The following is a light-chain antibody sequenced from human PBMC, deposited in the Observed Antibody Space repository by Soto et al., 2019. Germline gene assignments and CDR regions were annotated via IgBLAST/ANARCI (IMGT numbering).Light chain of an antibody. Sequence: IVITQTPATLSVSPGAGATLSCRASQGIGDTLAWYQQKTGQTPRLLIYDTSIRATGVPARFSVNRSGAEFSLTIGSLKSEDVAVDEGQQYNDWPLTFAGGTKVDI. J-gene: IGKJ4*01. CDR2: DTS. V-gene: IGKV3-15*01. CDR3: QQYNDWPLT. CDR1: QGIGDT.